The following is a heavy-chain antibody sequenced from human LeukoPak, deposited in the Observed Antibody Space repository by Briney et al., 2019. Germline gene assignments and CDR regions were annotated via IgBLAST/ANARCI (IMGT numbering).Heavy chain of an antibody. D-gene: IGHD1-14*01. CDR1: GFSFSNYG. V-gene: IGHV3-33*06. CDR3: AKGHFLSRIPPFEY. CDR2: IWHDGSVT. Sequence: PGGSLRLSCAASGFSFSNYGMHGVRQAPDKGLEWVAVIWHDGSVTYYADSVKGRFTISRDNSRNSLYLQMNSLRVEDTAFYYCAKGHFLSRIPPFEYWGQGILVTVSS. J-gene: IGHJ4*02.